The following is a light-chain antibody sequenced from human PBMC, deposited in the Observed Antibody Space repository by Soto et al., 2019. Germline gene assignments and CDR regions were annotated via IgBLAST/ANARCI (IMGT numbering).Light chain of an antibody. Sequence: DIQLTQSPSTLSASVGYRATITCRASQSISSWLAWYQQKPGKAPKLLVYKASSLESGVPSRFSGSGSGTEFPLTISTLQPDDFATYYCQQYEAYPLTFGGGTKVEI. CDR3: QQYEAYPLT. CDR2: KAS. CDR1: QSISSW. V-gene: IGKV1-5*03. J-gene: IGKJ4*01.